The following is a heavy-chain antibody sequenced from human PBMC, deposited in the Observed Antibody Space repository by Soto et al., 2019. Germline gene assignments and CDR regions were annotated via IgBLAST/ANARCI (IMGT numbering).Heavy chain of an antibody. V-gene: IGHV3-33*01. Sequence: QVQLVESGGGVVQPGRSLRLSCAASGFTFSSYGMHWVRQAPGKGLEWVAVIWYDGSNKYYADSVKGRFTISRDNSKNTLYLQMNSLRAEDTAVYYCAREDNWNIGGGAFDIWGQGTMVTVSS. J-gene: IGHJ3*02. D-gene: IGHD1-20*01. CDR2: IWYDGSNK. CDR3: AREDNWNIGGGAFDI. CDR1: GFTFSSYG.